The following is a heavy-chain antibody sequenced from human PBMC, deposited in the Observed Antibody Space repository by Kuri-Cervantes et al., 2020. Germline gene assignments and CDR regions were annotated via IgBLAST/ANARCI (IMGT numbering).Heavy chain of an antibody. CDR3: ARLVPPYMDV. V-gene: IGHV1-46*01. Sequence: ASVKVSCKASGGTFSSYTINWVRQAPGQGLEWMGIINPSGGSTSYAQKFQGRVTMTRGTSTSTVYMELSSLRSEDTAVYYCARLVPPYMDVWGKGTTVTVSS. CDR2: INPSGGST. D-gene: IGHD2-2*01. CDR1: GGTFSSYT. J-gene: IGHJ6*03.